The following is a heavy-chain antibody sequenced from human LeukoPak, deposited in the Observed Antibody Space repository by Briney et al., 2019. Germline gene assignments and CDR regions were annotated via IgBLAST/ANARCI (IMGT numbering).Heavy chain of an antibody. CDR3: ARQSITSSPSDY. CDR2: IYPGDSDT. J-gene: IGHJ4*02. CDR1: GYIFTTYW. Sequence: GESLKISCKTSGYIFTTYWIAWVRQMPGKGLEWMGIIYPGDSDTRYSPSFQGQVTISADKSINTAYLQWSSLKASDTAMYYCARQSITSSPSDYWGQGTLVTVSS. D-gene: IGHD3-16*01. V-gene: IGHV5-51*01.